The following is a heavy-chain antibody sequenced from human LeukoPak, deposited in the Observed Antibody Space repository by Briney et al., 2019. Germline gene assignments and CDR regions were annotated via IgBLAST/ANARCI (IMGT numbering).Heavy chain of an antibody. D-gene: IGHD3-22*01. J-gene: IGHJ4*02. CDR2: INHSGST. Sequence: PSETLSLTCDVYNGSFSFHFWSWIRQPPGKGLEWIGEINHSGSTNYNPSLKNRVTISVDTSKNQFSLKLSSLTAADTAIYYCAREIYYDSSAYDYWGQGTLVTVSS. CDR1: NGSFSFHF. CDR3: AREIYYDSSAYDY. V-gene: IGHV4-34*01.